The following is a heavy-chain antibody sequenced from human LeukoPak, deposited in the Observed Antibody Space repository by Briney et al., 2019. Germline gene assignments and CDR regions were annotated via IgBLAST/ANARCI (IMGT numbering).Heavy chain of an antibody. CDR2: ISGSGGTT. D-gene: IGHD2-15*01. CDR3: AKGVAATFRIFDY. V-gene: IGHV3-23*01. Sequence: GGSLRLSCAASAFTFSSYAMSWVRQAPGKGLEWVSAISGSGGTTFYADSVKGRFTFSRDNSKNTLYLQMNSLRAEDTALYYCAKGVAATFRIFDYWGQGTLVTVSS. CDR1: AFTFSSYA. J-gene: IGHJ4*02.